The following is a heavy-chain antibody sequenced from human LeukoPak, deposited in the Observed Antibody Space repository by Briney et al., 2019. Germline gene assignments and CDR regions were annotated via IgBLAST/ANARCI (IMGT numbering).Heavy chain of an antibody. CDR1: GFTSSRCW. CDR3: STDPRLLIY. Sequence: GGSLRLSCAASGFTSSRCWVSWVRQAPGKGLEWVANIKQDGSEKYYVDSVKGRFTISRDNAKNSLYLQMNSLRPDDTALYYCSTDPRLLIYWGHGTLVTVSS. V-gene: IGHV3-7*03. D-gene: IGHD1-26*01. CDR2: IKQDGSEK. J-gene: IGHJ4*01.